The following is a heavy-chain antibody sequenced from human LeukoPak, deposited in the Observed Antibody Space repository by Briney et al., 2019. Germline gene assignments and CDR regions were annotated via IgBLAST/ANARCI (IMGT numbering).Heavy chain of an antibody. CDR2: IYTGGNS. Sequence: GGSLRLSCAASGFTVSSTHMVWVRQAPGKGLEWVSVIYTGGNSYYAGSVQGRFIISRDISKNTLYLQMNSLRAEDSALYYCARGGRGSAAVVAPRSFNIWGQGTMVTVSS. CDR3: ARGGRGSAAVVAPRSFNI. J-gene: IGHJ3*02. CDR1: GFTVSSTH. D-gene: IGHD3-22*01. V-gene: IGHV3-53*01.